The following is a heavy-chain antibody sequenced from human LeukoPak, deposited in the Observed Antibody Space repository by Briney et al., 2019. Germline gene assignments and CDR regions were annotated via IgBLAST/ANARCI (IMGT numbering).Heavy chain of an antibody. J-gene: IGHJ4*02. D-gene: IGHD3-10*01. Sequence: GASVKVSCKASGYTFTSYGISWVRQAPGQGLEWMGWISACNGNTNYAQKLQGRVTMTTDTSTSTAYMELRSLRSEDTAVYYCARDGVGTRRYDTGNWGQGTLVTVSS. V-gene: IGHV1-18*01. CDR2: ISACNGNT. CDR1: GYTFTSYG. CDR3: ARDGVGTRRYDTGN.